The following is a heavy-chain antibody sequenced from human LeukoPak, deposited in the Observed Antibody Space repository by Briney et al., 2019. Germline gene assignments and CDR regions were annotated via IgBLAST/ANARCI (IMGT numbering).Heavy chain of an antibody. Sequence: PGGSLRLSCSASVFTFSSYEMNWVREAPGGGLEWISYISSSGANKYYADSVKGRFTMSRDNAKNSLYLQMNSLRVEDAALYYCARDLSSALYRGAFDLWGQGTVVTVSS. J-gene: IGHJ3*01. D-gene: IGHD6-19*01. CDR2: ISSSGANK. CDR1: VFTFSSYE. V-gene: IGHV3-48*03. CDR3: ARDLSSALYRGAFDL.